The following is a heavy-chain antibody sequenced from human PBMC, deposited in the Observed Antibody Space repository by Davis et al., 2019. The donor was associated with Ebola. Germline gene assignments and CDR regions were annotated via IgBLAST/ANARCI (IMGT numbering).Heavy chain of an antibody. V-gene: IGHV3-73*01. J-gene: IGHJ5*02. D-gene: IGHD1-1*01. CDR3: TRQDPRTGTTDR. CDR2: VEHKAKDFAT. Sequence: GESLKISCAASGFTFGDPPIHWTCQASGKALERFRRVEHKAKDFATGYAASVAGRFIISRDDSKNTAYLQMNSLKIEDTARYFCTRQDPRTGTTDRWGQGTLVTVSS. CDR1: GFTFGDPP.